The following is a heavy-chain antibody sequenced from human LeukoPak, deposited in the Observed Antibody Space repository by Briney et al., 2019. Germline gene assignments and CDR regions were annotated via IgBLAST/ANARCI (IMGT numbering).Heavy chain of an antibody. D-gene: IGHD3-10*01. Sequence: GGSLRLSCTLSGFTVTITHMDWVPPAPGKGPEWVALISDDGGTVYADSVKGRFTISRDNAKNMVYLQMNSLRPEDSAVYYCARDRAGRRSSWVEFDLWGQGTLVTVSS. CDR2: ISDDGGT. J-gene: IGHJ5*02. V-gene: IGHV3-53*05. CDR3: ARDRAGRRSSWVEFDL. CDR1: GFTVTITH.